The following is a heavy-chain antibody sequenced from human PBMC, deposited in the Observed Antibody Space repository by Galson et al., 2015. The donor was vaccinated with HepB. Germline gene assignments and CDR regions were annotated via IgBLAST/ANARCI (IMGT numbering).Heavy chain of an antibody. CDR1: GYTFTSYY. CDR3: ARGFDLRWLQPNGGAFDI. CDR2: INPSGGST. V-gene: IGHV1-46*03. J-gene: IGHJ3*02. D-gene: IGHD5-24*01. Sequence: SVKVSCKASGYTFTSYYMHWVRQAPGQGLEWMGIINPSGGSTSYAQKFQGRVTMTRDTSTSTVYMELSSLRSEDTAVYYCARGFDLRWLQPNGGAFDIWGQGTMVTVSS.